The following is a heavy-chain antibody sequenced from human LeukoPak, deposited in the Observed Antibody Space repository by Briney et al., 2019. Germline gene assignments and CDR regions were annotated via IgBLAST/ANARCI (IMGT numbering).Heavy chain of an antibody. CDR2: IYYSGST. CDR3: ARLSSLANIAARGRTWLDP. Sequence: SETLSLTCTVSGGSISSYYWSWIRQPPGKGLEWIGYIYYSGSTNYNPSLKSRVTVSVDTSKTQFSLKLSSVTAADTAVYYCARLSSLANIAARGRTWLDPWGQGSLVTVSS. D-gene: IGHD6-6*01. CDR1: GGSISSYY. J-gene: IGHJ5*02. V-gene: IGHV4-59*01.